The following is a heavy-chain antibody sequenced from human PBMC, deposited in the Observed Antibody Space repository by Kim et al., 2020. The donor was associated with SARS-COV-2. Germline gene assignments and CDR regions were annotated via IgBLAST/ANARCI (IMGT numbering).Heavy chain of an antibody. D-gene: IGHD2-15*01. CDR2: ISWNSGSI. CDR1: GFTFDDYA. J-gene: IGHJ4*02. V-gene: IGHV3-9*01. Sequence: GGSLRLSCAASGFTFDDYAMHWVRQAPGKGLEWVSGISWNSGSIGYADSVKGRFTISRDNAKNSLYLQMNSLRAEDTALYYCAKDVGYCSGGSCQRWAYFDYWGQGTLVTVSS. CDR3: AKDVGYCSGGSCQRWAYFDY.